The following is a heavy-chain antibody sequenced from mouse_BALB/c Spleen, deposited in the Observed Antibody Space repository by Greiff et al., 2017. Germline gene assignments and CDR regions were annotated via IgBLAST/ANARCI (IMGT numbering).Heavy chain of an antibody. CDR2: IDPANGNT. CDR3: ARSHYYGSSYGHAMDY. D-gene: IGHD1-1*01. CDR1: GFNIKDTY. V-gene: IGHV14-3*02. Sequence: EVQLQQSGAELVKPGASVKLSCTASGFNIKDTYMHWVKQRPEQGLEWIGRIDPANGNTKYDPKFQGKATITADTSSNTAYLQLSSLTSEDTAVYYCARSHYYGSSYGHAMDYWGQGTSVTVSS. J-gene: IGHJ4*01.